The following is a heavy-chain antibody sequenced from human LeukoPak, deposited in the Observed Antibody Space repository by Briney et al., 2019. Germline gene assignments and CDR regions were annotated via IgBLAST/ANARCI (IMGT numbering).Heavy chain of an antibody. V-gene: IGHV1-8*01. D-gene: IGHD2-2*01. CDR1: RYTFSSSD. J-gene: IGHJ4*02. Sequence: GASVKVSCKASRYTFSSSDINWVRQAAGQGFEWMGWMSPTSGNTGYAQNFQGRVTMTTDTSTSTAYMELRSLRSDDTAVYYCARDYPTGYCSSTSCPWPFDYWGQGTLVTVSS. CDR2: MSPTSGNT. CDR3: ARDYPTGYCSSTSCPWPFDY.